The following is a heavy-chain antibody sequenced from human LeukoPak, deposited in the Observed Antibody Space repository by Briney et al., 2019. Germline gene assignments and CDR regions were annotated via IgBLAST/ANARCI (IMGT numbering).Heavy chain of an antibody. CDR1: GGSISSYY. CDR3: ARRYCSGADCYGGDSYYYMDV. CDR2: IYHSGST. J-gene: IGHJ6*03. Sequence: SETLSLTCTVSGGSISSYYWSWIRQPPGKGLEWIGEIYHSGSTNYNPSLKSRVTISVDKSKNRFSLRLTSVTAADTAVYYCARRYCSGADCYGGDSYYYMDVWGKGTTVTISS. V-gene: IGHV4-59*08. D-gene: IGHD2-2*01.